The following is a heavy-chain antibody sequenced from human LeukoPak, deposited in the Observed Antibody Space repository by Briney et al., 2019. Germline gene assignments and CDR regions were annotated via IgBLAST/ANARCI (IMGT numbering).Heavy chain of an antibody. CDR2: IIPIFGTA. Sequence: ASVKLSCKASGGTFSSYAISWVRQAPGQGLEWMGGIIPIFGTANYAQKFQGRVTITADESTSTAYMELSSLRSEDTAVYYCARDSLHVDTAMVSDYWGQGTLVTVSS. D-gene: IGHD5-18*01. V-gene: IGHV1-69*13. J-gene: IGHJ4*02. CDR3: ARDSLHVDTAMVSDY. CDR1: GGTFSSYA.